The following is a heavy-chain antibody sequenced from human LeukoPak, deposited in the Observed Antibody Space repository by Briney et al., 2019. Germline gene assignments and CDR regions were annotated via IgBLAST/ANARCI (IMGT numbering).Heavy chain of an antibody. CDR3: AKPALRYQLLSSLDY. D-gene: IGHD2-2*01. Sequence: GGSLRLSCAASGFTFSSYAMNWARQAPGKGLEWVSAISGSGASTYYADSVKGRFTISRDNSKNTLYLQMNSLRAEDTAIYYCAKPALRYQLLSSLDYWGQGTLVTVSS. J-gene: IGHJ4*02. V-gene: IGHV3-23*01. CDR2: ISGSGAST. CDR1: GFTFSSYA.